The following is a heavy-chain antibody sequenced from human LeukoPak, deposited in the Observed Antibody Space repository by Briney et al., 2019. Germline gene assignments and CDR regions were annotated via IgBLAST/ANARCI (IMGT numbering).Heavy chain of an antibody. J-gene: IGHJ4*02. CDR3: TRDPLFGSGRTHLDF. CDR1: EFTFNRYW. V-gene: IGHV3-7*04. CDR2: IKHDGSEA. Sequence: GGSLRLSCAASEFTFNRYWMSWGRQAPGKGLEWVAKIKHDGSEAHYVDSVKGRFTISRDNAKNSLSLQMNSLNVDDTGVYFCTRDPLFGSGRTHLDFWSQGTLVSVSS. D-gene: IGHD3-10*01.